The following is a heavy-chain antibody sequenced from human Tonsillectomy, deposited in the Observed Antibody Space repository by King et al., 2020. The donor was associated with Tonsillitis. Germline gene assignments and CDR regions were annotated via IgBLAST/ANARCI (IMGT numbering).Heavy chain of an antibody. CDR3: ARDGPNYYYMDV. D-gene: IGHD1-26*01. CDR2: IWDNGSNK. Sequence: VQLVESGGGVVQPGRSLRLSCAASGFTFSSYGMHWVRQAPGKGLEWVAVIWDNGSNKYYANSVKGRFTISRDNSKNTLYLQMNSLRAEDTAVYYCARDGPNYYYMDVWGTGTTVTVSS. J-gene: IGHJ6*03. V-gene: IGHV3-33*08. CDR1: GFTFSSYG.